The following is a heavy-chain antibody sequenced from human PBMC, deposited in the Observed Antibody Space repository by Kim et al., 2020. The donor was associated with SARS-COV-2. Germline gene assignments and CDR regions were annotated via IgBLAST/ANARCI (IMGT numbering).Heavy chain of an antibody. D-gene: IGHD2-8*01. J-gene: IGHJ4*02. CDR2: IRSGESAV. V-gene: IGHV3-48*02. CDR3: ARDGMYDVDY. CDR1: GFTFTSYA. Sequence: GGSLRLSCAASGFTFTSYAMNWVRLAPGKGLEWVSFIRSGESAVYYADSVKGRFTISRDNAQNSLYLQMNSLRDEDTAVYYCARDGMYDVDYWGQGTLVT.